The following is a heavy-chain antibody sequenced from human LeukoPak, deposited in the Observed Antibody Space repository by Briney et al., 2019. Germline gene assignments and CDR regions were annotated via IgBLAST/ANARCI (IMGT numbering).Heavy chain of an antibody. CDR2: IIPIFGTA. Sequence: AASVKVSCKASGGTFSSYAISWVRQAPGQGLEWMGGIIPIFGTANYAQKFQGRVTITTDESTSTAYMELGSLRSEDTAVYYCARSYYDSSGFDYWGQGTPVTVSS. D-gene: IGHD3-22*01. CDR1: GGTFSSYA. CDR3: ARSYYDSSGFDY. J-gene: IGHJ4*02. V-gene: IGHV1-69*05.